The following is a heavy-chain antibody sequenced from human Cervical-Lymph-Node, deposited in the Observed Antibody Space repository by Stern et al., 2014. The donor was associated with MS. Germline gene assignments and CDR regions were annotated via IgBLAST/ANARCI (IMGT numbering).Heavy chain of an antibody. J-gene: IGHJ4*02. V-gene: IGHV1-18*04. CDR3: ARIASPRWYSSSWVDY. CDR2: ISAYNGNT. CDR1: GYTFTSYG. Sequence: QVKLVQSGAEVKKPGASVKVSCKASGYTFTSYGISWVRQAPGQGLEWMGWISAYNGNTNYAQKLQGRVTMTTDTSTSTAYMELRSLRSDDTAVYYCARIASPRWYSSSWVDYWGQGTLVTVSS. D-gene: IGHD6-13*01.